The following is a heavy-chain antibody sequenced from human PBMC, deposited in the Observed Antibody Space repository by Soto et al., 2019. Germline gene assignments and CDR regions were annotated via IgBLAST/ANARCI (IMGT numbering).Heavy chain of an antibody. J-gene: IGHJ6*02. CDR2: IYYSGST. Sequence: SETLSLTCTVSGGSISSGGYYWSWIRQHPGKGLEWIGYIYYSGSTYYNPSLKSRVTISVDTSKNQFSLKLSSVTAADTAVYYCARDLYSYGYNYYYGMDVWGQGTTVTVSS. D-gene: IGHD5-18*01. CDR3: ARDLYSYGYNYYYGMDV. CDR1: GGSISSGGYY. V-gene: IGHV4-31*03.